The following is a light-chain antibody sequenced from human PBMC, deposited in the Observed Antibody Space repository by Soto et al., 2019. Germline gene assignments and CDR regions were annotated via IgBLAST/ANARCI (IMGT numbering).Light chain of an antibody. V-gene: IGKV3-11*01. J-gene: IGKJ4*01. CDR1: QSVSSY. CDR3: QHRSSWPLT. Sequence: EIVLTQSPATLSLSPGERATLSCRASQSVSSYLAWYQQKPGQAPRLLIYDASNRATGIPARFSGSGSGTDFTLTISSLEPEDFAVYYGQHRSSWPLTFGVGTKVEIK. CDR2: DAS.